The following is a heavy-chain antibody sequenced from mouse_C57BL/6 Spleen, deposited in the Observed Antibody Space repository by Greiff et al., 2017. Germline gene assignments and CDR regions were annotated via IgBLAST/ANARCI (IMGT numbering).Heavy chain of an antibody. CDR1: GYTFTSYW. J-gene: IGHJ4*01. CDR3: ARGNYLYYYAMDY. Sequence: QVQLQQPGTELVKPGASVKLSCTASGYTFTSYWMHWVKQRPGQGLEWIGNINPSNGGTNYNEKFKSKATLTVDKSSSTAYMQLSSLTSEDSAVYYCARGNYLYYYAMDYWGQGTSVTVSS. V-gene: IGHV1-53*01. CDR2: INPSNGGT. D-gene: IGHD2-1*01.